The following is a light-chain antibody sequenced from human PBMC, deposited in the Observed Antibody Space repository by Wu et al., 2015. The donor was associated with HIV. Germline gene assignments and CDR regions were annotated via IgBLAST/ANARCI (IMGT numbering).Light chain of an antibody. CDR2: AAS. J-gene: IGKJ3*01. CDR1: QDISNN. Sequence: DIQLTQSPSFLSAFVGDRVTITCRASQDISNNLAWYQQQPGKAPKLLIYAASTLQSGVPSRFSGSGSETEFSLTINNLQPEDFATYYCQQLNRYPPFTFGPGTKVDL. CDR3: QQLNRYPPFT. V-gene: IGKV1-9*01.